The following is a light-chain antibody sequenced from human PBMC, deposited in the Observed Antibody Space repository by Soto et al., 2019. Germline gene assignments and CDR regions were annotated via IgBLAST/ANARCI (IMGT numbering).Light chain of an antibody. J-gene: IGKJ2*01. V-gene: IGKV1-5*01. Sequence: DIQMTQSPSTLSASVGDRVTITCRASQTINSKLAWYQKKPGQAPKLLIFDGYNLESGVPSRFSGSGSGTEFTRRSRSLQPDDFATYYCQQYETYFRYTFGQGTKLDIK. CDR2: DGY. CDR1: QTINSK. CDR3: QQYETYFRYT.